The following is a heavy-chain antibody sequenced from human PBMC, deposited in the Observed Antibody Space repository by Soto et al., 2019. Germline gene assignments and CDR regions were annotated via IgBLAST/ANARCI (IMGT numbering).Heavy chain of an antibody. J-gene: IGHJ6*02. D-gene: IGHD2-21*02. CDR1: GYTFTSYY. CDR2: INPSGGST. V-gene: IGHV1-46*01. CDR3: AAEPLAVVVTAAYYGMDV. Sequence: ASVKVSCKASGYTFTSYYMHWVRQAPGQGLEWMGIINPSGGSTSYAQKFQGRVTMTRDTSTGTVYMELSSLRSEDTAVYYCAAEPLAVVVTAAYYGMDVWGQGTTVTVSS.